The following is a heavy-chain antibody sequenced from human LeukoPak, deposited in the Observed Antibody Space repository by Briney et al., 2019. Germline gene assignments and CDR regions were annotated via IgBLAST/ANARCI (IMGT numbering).Heavy chain of an antibody. CDR3: ARWGAGCSSTSCYGPQDYYYGMDV. D-gene: IGHD2-2*01. CDR1: GFTFSSYW. Sequence: GGSLRLSCAASGFTFSSYWMSWVRQAPGKGLEWVANIKQDGSEKYYVDSVKGRFTISRDNDKNSLYLQMNSLRAEDTAVHYCARWGAGCSSTSCYGPQDYYYGMDVWGQGTTVTVSS. CDR2: IKQDGSEK. V-gene: IGHV3-7*01. J-gene: IGHJ6*02.